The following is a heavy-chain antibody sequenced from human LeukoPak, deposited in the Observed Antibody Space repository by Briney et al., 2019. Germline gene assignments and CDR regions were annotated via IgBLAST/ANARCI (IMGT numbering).Heavy chain of an antibody. Sequence: PGGSLRLSCTASGFTFSNHAMSWVRQAPGKGLEWVSALSGSGGSTYYADSVKGRFTISRDNSKNTLHLQMNSLRAEDTAKYYCAKVASLCTSTSCVRGGFDYWGQGTLVTVSS. CDR2: LSGSGGST. J-gene: IGHJ4*02. V-gene: IGHV3-23*01. CDR1: GFTFSNHA. CDR3: AKVASLCTSTSCVRGGFDY. D-gene: IGHD2-2*01.